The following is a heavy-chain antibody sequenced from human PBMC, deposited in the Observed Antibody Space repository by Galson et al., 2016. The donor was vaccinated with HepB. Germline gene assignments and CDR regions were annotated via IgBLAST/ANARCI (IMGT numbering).Heavy chain of an antibody. V-gene: IGHV2-70*01. D-gene: IGHD1-26*01. Sequence: PALVKPTQTLTLTCTFSGFSLSTTGMCVSWIRQPPGKALEWLALIDWESDKYYSTSLKSRLTVSADTSKNQVVLTMTNVDPVDTATYYCARIPTVGASHFDYWGQGTPVTVSS. CDR1: GFSLSTTGMC. CDR2: IDWESDK. J-gene: IGHJ4*02. CDR3: ARIPTVGASHFDY.